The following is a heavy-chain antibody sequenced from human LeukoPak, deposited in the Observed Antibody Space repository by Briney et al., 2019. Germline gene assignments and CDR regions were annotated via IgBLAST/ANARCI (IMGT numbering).Heavy chain of an antibody. CDR1: GYSFTSYW. Sequence: GESLKISCKGSGYSFTSYWIGWVRQMPGKGLEWMGIIYPGDSDTRYSPSFQGQVTISADKSISTAYLQWSSLKASDTAMYYCATSAGDYDFWSGYHKRNDAFDIWGQGTMVTVSS. CDR3: ATSAGDYDFWSGYHKRNDAFDI. V-gene: IGHV5-51*01. CDR2: IYPGDSDT. J-gene: IGHJ3*02. D-gene: IGHD3-3*01.